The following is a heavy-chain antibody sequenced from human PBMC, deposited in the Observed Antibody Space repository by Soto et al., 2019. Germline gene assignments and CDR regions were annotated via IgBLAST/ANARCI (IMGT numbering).Heavy chain of an antibody. Sequence: TSETLSLTCAVSGGSISSGGYSWSWIRQPPGKGLEWIGYIYHSGSTYYNPSLKSRVTISVDRSKNQFSLKLSSVTAADTAVYYCARGGRDYGSGSYYNNWFDPWGQGTLVTVSS. J-gene: IGHJ5*02. CDR3: ARGGRDYGSGSYYNNWFDP. V-gene: IGHV4-30-2*01. CDR2: IYHSGST. D-gene: IGHD3-10*01. CDR1: GGSISSGGYS.